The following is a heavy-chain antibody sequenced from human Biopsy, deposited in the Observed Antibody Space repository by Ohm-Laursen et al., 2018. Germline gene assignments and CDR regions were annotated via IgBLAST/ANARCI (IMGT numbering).Heavy chain of an antibody. Sequence: SLRLSCTASGFPVSDYYMSWIRQAPGRGLEWVSDINSSGSTKYHAESVKGRFTISRDNSKKTLYLQMNSLRAEDTAIYYCAKDQPDLAVVVAAHWYFDLWGRGTLVTVSS. CDR1: GFPVSDYY. CDR2: INSSGSTK. CDR3: AKDQPDLAVVVAAHWYFDL. V-gene: IGHV3-11*01. D-gene: IGHD2-15*01. J-gene: IGHJ2*01.